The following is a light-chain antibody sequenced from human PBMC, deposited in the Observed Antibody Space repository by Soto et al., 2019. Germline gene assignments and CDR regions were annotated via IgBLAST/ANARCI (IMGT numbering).Light chain of an antibody. V-gene: IGKV1-9*01. Sequence: ASLGDRVTISCRASQGTSSYLAWFQQKPGRAPKLLIYGASTLQSGVPARFSGSGSGTDFTLTISNLQPEDFATYYCQKLNAYPLTCGQGQQLAIK. J-gene: IGKJ5*01. CDR3: QKLNAYPLT. CDR1: QGTSSY. CDR2: GAS.